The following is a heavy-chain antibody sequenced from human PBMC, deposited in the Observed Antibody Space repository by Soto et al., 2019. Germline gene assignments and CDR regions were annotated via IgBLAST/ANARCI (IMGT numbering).Heavy chain of an antibody. D-gene: IGHD1-20*01. CDR2: INPYNHNT. Sequence: QVQLVQSGAEVKKPGASVKVSCKAFGYTFTTYGISWVRQAPGQGLEWMGWINPYNHNTYYAQKIQGRLTMTTDTSTSTAYMELRSLRSDDSAIYYFARAEKWVTGNMGGYWGQGTVVTVSS. CDR1: GYTFTTYG. J-gene: IGHJ4*02. CDR3: ARAEKWVTGNMGGY. V-gene: IGHV1-18*04.